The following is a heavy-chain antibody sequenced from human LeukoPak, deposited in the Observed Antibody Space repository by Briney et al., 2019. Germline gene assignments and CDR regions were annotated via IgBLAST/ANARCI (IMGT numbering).Heavy chain of an antibody. D-gene: IGHD3-3*01. CDR1: GGSISSYY. CDR2: IYYSGST. Sequence: SETLSLTCTVSGGSISSYYWSWIRQPPGKGLEWIGSIYYSGSTYYNPSLKSRVTISVDTSKNQFSLKLSSVTAADTAVYYCARVYTIFGVAQYFDYWGQGTLVTVSS. CDR3: ARVYTIFGVAQYFDY. J-gene: IGHJ4*02. V-gene: IGHV4-39*07.